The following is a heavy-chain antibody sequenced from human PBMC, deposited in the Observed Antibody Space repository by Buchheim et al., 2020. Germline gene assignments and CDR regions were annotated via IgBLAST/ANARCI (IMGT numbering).Heavy chain of an antibody. D-gene: IGHD1-14*01. CDR1: GFTFSTYA. CDR3: AKDPTGAPSGPMDN. V-gene: IGHV3-23*01. J-gene: IGHJ4*02. CDR2: LSNSGRAK. Sequence: EVQLLESGGALVQPGGSLRLSCTASGFTFSTYAMIWVRQAPGKGLEWVSSLSNSGRAKYYAGAEKGRFTVSRDNSQNTVYLQMNSLKVDDTAVYYCAKDPTGAPSGPMDNWGQGTL.